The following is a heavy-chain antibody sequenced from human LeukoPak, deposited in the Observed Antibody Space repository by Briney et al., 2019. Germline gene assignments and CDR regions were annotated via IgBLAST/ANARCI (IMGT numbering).Heavy chain of an antibody. CDR3: AKDGGEYYDILTGYYPRLYYMDV. J-gene: IGHJ6*03. CDR2: ISSSSSYI. CDR1: GFTLSSYS. D-gene: IGHD3-9*01. V-gene: IGHV3-21*01. Sequence: GGSLRLSCAVSGFTLSSYSMNWVRQAPGKGLEWVSSISSSSSYIYYADSVKGRFTISRDNARKSVYLQMNSLRDEDTAVYYCAKDGGEYYDILTGYYPRLYYMDVWGKGTTVTISS.